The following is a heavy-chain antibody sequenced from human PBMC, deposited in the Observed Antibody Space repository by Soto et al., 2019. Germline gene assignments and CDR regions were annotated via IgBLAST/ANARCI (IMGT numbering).Heavy chain of an antibody. CDR1: GGTFSSYA. Sequence: ASVKVSCKASGGTFSSYAISWVRQAPGQGLEWMGGIIPIFGTANYAQKFQGRVTITADESTSTAYMELSSLRSEDTAVYYCARLRVLRYFDGAQLDYWGQGTLVTVSS. J-gene: IGHJ4*02. CDR3: ARLRVLRYFDGAQLDY. V-gene: IGHV1-69*13. CDR2: IIPIFGTA. D-gene: IGHD3-9*01.